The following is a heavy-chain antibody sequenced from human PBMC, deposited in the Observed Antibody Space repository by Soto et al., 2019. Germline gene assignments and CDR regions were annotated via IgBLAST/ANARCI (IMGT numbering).Heavy chain of an antibody. V-gene: IGHV1-69*06. J-gene: IGHJ3*02. CDR1: VGTFSSYA. CDR3: ARFPFGKSGTTNDAFDI. CDR2: IIPIFGTA. D-gene: IGHD1-1*01. Sequence: VSCTASVGTFSSYAISWVRQAPGQGLEWMGGIIPIFGTANHAQKFQGRVTITADKSTSTAYMELSSLRSEDTAVYYCARFPFGKSGTTNDAFDIWGQGTMVT.